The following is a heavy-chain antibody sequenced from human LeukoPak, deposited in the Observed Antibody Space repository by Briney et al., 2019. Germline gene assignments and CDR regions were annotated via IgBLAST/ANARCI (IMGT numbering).Heavy chain of an antibody. J-gene: IGHJ3*02. Sequence: GGSLRLSCAASGFTFSIYGVHWVRQAPGKGLEWVAVISYDGSNKYYADSVKGRFTISRDNSKNTLYLQMNSLRAEDTAVYYCARDLVVVIAYAFDIWGQGTMVTVSS. D-gene: IGHD2-21*01. V-gene: IGHV3-30*19. CDR3: ARDLVVVIAYAFDI. CDR1: GFTFSIYG. CDR2: ISYDGSNK.